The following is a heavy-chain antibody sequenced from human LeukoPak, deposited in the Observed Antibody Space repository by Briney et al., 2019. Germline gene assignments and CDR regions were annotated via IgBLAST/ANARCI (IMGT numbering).Heavy chain of an antibody. CDR3: ARDYGSSLRKDWFDP. CDR2: TYTSGST. V-gene: IGHV4-4*07. J-gene: IGHJ5*02. D-gene: IGHD6-13*01. Sequence: SETLSLTCTVSGGSISSYYWGWIRQPAGKGLEWIGRTYTSGSTNYNPSLKSRVTMSVDTSKNQFSLKLSSVTAADTAVYYCARDYGSSLRKDWFDPWGQGTLVTVSS. CDR1: GGSISSYY.